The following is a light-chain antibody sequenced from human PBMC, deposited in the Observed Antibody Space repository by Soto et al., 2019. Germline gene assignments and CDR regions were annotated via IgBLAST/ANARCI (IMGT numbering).Light chain of an antibody. Sequence: EIVLTQSPATLSLSPGERATLSCRASQSVNSQLAWYQQKPGQAPRLLIYDASNRATDIPARFSGSGSGTDFTLTISSLEPEDFAVYYCQQRSIWPLTFGQGTKVEIK. CDR3: QQRSIWPLT. CDR1: QSVNSQ. J-gene: IGKJ1*01. CDR2: DAS. V-gene: IGKV3-11*01.